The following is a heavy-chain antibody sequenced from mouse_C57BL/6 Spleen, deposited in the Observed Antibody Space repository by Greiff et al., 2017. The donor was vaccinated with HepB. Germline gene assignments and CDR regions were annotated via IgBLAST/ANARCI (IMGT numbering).Heavy chain of an antibody. V-gene: IGHV3-6*01. CDR1: GYSITSGYY. CDR2: ISYDGSN. D-gene: IGHD3-2*02. CDR3: ARNHRQLRLGYFDY. Sequence: EVKLVESGPGLVKPSQSLSLTCSVTGYSITSGYYWNWIRQFPGNKLEWMGYISYDGSNNYNPSLKNRISITRDTSKNQFFLKLNAVTTEDTATYYWARNHRQLRLGYFDYWGQGTTLTVSS. J-gene: IGHJ2*01.